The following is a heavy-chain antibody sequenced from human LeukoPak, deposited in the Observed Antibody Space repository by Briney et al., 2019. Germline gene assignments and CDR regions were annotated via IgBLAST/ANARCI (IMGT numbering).Heavy chain of an antibody. CDR2: ISGSGGST. D-gene: IGHD6-19*01. CDR1: GFTFSSYA. Sequence: GGSLRLSCAASGFTFSSYAMSWVRQAPGKGLEWVSAISGSGGSTYYADSVKGRFTISRDNSKNTLYLQMNSLRAEDTAVYYCAKASTSSARDSSGWADYWGQGTLVTVSS. CDR3: AKASTSSARDSSGWADY. V-gene: IGHV3-23*01. J-gene: IGHJ4*02.